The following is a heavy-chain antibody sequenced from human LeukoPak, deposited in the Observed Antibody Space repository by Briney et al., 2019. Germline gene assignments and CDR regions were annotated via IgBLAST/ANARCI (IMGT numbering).Heavy chain of an antibody. CDR3: ATPTVTNVL. D-gene: IGHD4-17*01. Sequence: GGSLRLSCAASGFTFRNYWMHWVRQAPGKGLVWVSRINSDGSNTNYADSVKGRFTISRDNGKNTLYLQMNSLRAEDTAVYYCATPTVTNVLWGQGTLVTVSS. V-gene: IGHV3-74*01. CDR1: GFTFRNYW. CDR2: INSDGSNT. J-gene: IGHJ4*02.